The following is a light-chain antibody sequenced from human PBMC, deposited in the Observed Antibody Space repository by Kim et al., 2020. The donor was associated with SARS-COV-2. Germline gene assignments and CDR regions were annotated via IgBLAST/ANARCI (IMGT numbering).Light chain of an antibody. CDR2: TND. V-gene: IGLV1-47*02. CDR1: SSNIGSNY. Sequence: QSVLTQPPSVSATPGQRVTISCSGSSSNIGSNYVFWFQQLPGTAPKLLIYTNDQRPSGVPDRFSGSKSGTSASLAISGLRSEDEADYYCAAWDDSLTGFYVFGAGTKVTVL. J-gene: IGLJ1*01. CDR3: AAWDDSLTGFYV.